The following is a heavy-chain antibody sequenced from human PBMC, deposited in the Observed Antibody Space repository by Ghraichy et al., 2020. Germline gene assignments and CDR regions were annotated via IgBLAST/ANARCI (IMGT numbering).Heavy chain of an antibody. V-gene: IGHV4-39*01. Sequence: SETLSLTCTVSGDPISRNDMYWGWIRQPPGKGLEWIGTVYYSGSAFYNPSLKSRVTISVDTSSNQFSLKLSSVTAADTAVYYCARLKWLLYSLHVWGQGTVVTVSS. J-gene: IGHJ3*01. CDR2: VYYSGSA. D-gene: IGHD5-12*01. CDR1: GDPISRNDMY. CDR3: ARLKWLLYSLHV.